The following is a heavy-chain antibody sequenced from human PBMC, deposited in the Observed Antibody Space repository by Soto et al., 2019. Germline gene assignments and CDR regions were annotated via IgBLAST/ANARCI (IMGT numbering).Heavy chain of an antibody. Sequence: GGSLRLSCAASGFTFSSYGMHWVRQAPGKGLEWVAVIWYDGSNKYYADSVKGRFTISRDNSKNTLYLQMNSLRAEDTAVYYCAREEFGQQLGTYGMDVWGQGTTVTVSS. CDR2: IWYDGSNK. J-gene: IGHJ6*02. V-gene: IGHV3-33*01. CDR3: AREEFGQQLGTYGMDV. CDR1: GFTFSSYG. D-gene: IGHD6-13*01.